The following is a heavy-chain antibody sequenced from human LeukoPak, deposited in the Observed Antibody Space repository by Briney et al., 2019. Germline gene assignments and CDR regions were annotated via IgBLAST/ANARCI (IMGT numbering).Heavy chain of an antibody. D-gene: IGHD5-18*01. CDR2: ISNSGGII. CDR3: ARDSGHVDTAMAYDY. CDR1: GFTFSSYE. J-gene: IGHJ4*02. Sequence: PGGSLRLSCAASGFTFSSYEMNWVRQAPGKGLEWDSYISNSGGIIYYADSVKGRFTISRDNAKNSLYLQMNSLRAEDTAVYYCARDSGHVDTAMAYDYWGQGTLVTVSS. V-gene: IGHV3-48*03.